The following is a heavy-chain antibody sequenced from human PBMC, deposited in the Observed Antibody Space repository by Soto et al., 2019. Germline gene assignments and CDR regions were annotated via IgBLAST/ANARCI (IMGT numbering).Heavy chain of an antibody. CDR1: GYTFSDYY. CDR2: IDTSSTKI. CDR3: ASHYDMWSGYLSPVDY. D-gene: IGHD3-3*01. V-gene: IGHV3-11*01. J-gene: IGHJ4*02. Sequence: QVQLVESGGDLVKRGGSLRLSCAASGYTFSDYYMSWIRQAPGKGLEWISDIDTSSTKIYYADSVKCRFTISRDNAKNSLYLEMNSLRDEDTAVYYCASHYDMWSGYLSPVDYWGQGTLVTVSS.